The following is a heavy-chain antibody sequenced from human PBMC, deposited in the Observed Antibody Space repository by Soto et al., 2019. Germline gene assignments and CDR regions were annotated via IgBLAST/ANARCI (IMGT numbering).Heavy chain of an antibody. V-gene: IGHV4-4*02. D-gene: IGHD6-13*01. CDR1: GGSISSSNW. CDR3: ARYLDGIAADGTNWFDP. Sequence: SETLSLTCAVSGGSISSSNWWSWVRQPPGKGLEWIGEIYHSGSTNYNPSLKSRVTISVDKSKNQFSLKLSSVTAADTAVYYCARYLDGIAADGTNWFDPWGQGTLVTVSS. J-gene: IGHJ5*02. CDR2: IYHSGST.